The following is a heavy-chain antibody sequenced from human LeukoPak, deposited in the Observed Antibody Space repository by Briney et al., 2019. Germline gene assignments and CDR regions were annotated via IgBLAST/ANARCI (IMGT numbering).Heavy chain of an antibody. Sequence: VKVSCKTSGYTFTSYAMNWVRQAPGQGLEWMGGIIPIFGTANYAQKFQGRVTITADESTSTAYMELSSLRSEDTAVYYCARASRYYGSGSYCIVFDYWGQGTLVTVSS. CDR1: GYTFTSYA. CDR3: ARASRYYGSGSYCIVFDY. V-gene: IGHV1-69*13. D-gene: IGHD3-10*01. J-gene: IGHJ4*02. CDR2: IIPIFGTA.